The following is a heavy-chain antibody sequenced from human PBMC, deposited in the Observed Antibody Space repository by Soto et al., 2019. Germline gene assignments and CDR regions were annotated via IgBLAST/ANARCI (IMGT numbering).Heavy chain of an antibody. CDR2: IYYSGST. Sequence: SETLSLTCTVSGGSISSGGYYWSWIRQHPGKGLEWIGYIYYSGSTYYNPSLKSRVTISVDMSKNQFSLKLSSVTAADTAVYYCARDRGRYGMDVWGQGTTVTVSS. J-gene: IGHJ6*02. V-gene: IGHV4-31*03. CDR1: GGSISSGGYY. CDR3: ARDRGRYGMDV.